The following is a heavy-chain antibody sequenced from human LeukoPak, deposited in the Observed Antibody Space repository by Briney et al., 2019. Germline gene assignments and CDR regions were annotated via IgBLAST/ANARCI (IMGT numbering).Heavy chain of an antibody. CDR1: GGSISSSSYY. D-gene: IGHD3-22*01. Sequence: SETLSLTCTVSGGSISSSSYYWGWIRQPPGKGLEWIGYIYYSGSTNYNPSLKSRVTMSVDTSKNQFSLKLSSVTAADTAVYYCARSGDSSGYYLDYWGQGTLVTVSS. CDR3: ARSGDSSGYYLDY. V-gene: IGHV4-61*05. CDR2: IYYSGST. J-gene: IGHJ4*02.